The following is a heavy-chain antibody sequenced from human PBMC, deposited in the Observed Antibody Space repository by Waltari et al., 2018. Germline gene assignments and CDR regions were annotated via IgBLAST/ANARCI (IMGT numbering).Heavy chain of an antibody. Sequence: QVQLVQSGAEVKKPGSSVKVSCKASGGTFSSYTISWVRQAPGQGLEWMGRIIPILGIANYAQKFQGRVTITADKSTSTAYMELSSLRSEDTAVYYCARDGRVYYYDSSGYYFDYWGQGTLVTVSS. V-gene: IGHV1-69*08. CDR2: IIPILGIA. CDR1: GGTFSSYT. D-gene: IGHD3-22*01. CDR3: ARDGRVYYYDSSGYYFDY. J-gene: IGHJ4*02.